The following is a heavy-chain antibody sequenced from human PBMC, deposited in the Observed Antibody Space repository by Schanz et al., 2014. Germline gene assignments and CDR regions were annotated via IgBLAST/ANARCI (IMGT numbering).Heavy chain of an antibody. D-gene: IGHD3-22*01. J-gene: IGHJ4*02. CDR3: AKDPSHGDYDYYFDY. CDR2: IGYLGDT. CDR1: GFTLSNSD. V-gene: IGHV3-13*01. Sequence: EVQLVESGGGLVQPGGSLRLSCAASGFTLSNSDMHWVRQGTGKGLEWVSTIGYLGDTYYPDSVKGRFTISRDNSKNTLYLQMTSLRAEDTAVYYCAKDPSHGDYDYYFDYWGQGTLVTVSS.